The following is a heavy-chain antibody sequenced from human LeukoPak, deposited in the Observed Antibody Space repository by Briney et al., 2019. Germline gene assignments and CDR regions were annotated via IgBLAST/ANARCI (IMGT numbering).Heavy chain of an antibody. Sequence: GGSLRLSCEASGFTFSAYAMTWVRQAPGQGLEWVSSIGSDNKPHYSDSVKGRFTISRDNAKNTLYLQMNSLRAEDTAVYYCVRGDSSSSFDYWGQGTLVTVSS. D-gene: IGHD6-6*01. CDR1: GFTFSAYA. V-gene: IGHV3-69-1*01. J-gene: IGHJ4*02. CDR2: IGSDNKP. CDR3: VRGDSSSSFDY.